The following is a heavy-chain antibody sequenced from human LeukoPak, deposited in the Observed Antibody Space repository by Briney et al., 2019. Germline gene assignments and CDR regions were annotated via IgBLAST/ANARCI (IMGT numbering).Heavy chain of an antibody. CDR3: ARDPDYGDYADYYYGMDV. V-gene: IGHV3-21*06. CDR1: GFTFTNYG. Sequence: PGGSLRLSCAASGFTFTNYGMNWVRQAPGKGLEWVSFISSSDSYIYYADSVKGRFTISRDNAKNSLYLQMNSLRAEDTAVYYCARDPDYGDYADYYYGMDVWGQGTTVTVSS. CDR2: ISSSDSYI. D-gene: IGHD4-17*01. J-gene: IGHJ6*02.